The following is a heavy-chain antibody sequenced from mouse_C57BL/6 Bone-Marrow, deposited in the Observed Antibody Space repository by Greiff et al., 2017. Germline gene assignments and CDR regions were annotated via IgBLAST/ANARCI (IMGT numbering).Heavy chain of an antibody. V-gene: IGHV1-19*01. CDR3: ACPFIPPCSYFDY. Sequence: DVKLQESGPVLVKPGASVKMSCKASGYTFTDYYMNWVKQSHGKSLEWIGVINPYNGGTSYNQKFKGKATLTVDKSSSTAYMELNSLTSEDSAVYYCACPFIPPCSYFDYWGQGTTLTVSS. CDR1: GYTFTDYY. D-gene: IGHD1-1*01. CDR2: INPYNGGT. J-gene: IGHJ2*01.